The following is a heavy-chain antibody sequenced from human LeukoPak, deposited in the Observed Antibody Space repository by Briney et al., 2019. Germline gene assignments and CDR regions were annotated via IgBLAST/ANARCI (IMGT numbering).Heavy chain of an antibody. D-gene: IGHD2-15*01. J-gene: IGHJ4*02. Sequence: SETLSPTCTVSGGSISSYYWSWIRQPPGKGLEWIGYIYYSGSTNYNPSLKSRVTISVDTSKNQFSLKLSSVTAADTAVYYCARDGGGSNFDYWGQGTLVTVSS. CDR2: IYYSGST. V-gene: IGHV4-59*01. CDR1: GGSISSYY. CDR3: ARDGGGSNFDY.